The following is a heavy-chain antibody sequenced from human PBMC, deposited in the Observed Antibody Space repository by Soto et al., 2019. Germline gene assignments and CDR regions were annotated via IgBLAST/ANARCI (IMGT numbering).Heavy chain of an antibody. CDR3: ARTTYYYDSSGWYYFDY. D-gene: IGHD3-22*01. V-gene: IGHV4-61*01. CDR1: GGSVSSGSYY. Sequence: PSETLSLTCTVSGGSVSSGSYYWSWIRQPPGKGLEWIGYIYYSGSTNYNPSLKSRVTISVDTSKNQFSLKLSSVTAADTAVYYCARTTYYYDSSGWYYFDYWGQGTLVTVSS. J-gene: IGHJ4*02. CDR2: IYYSGST.